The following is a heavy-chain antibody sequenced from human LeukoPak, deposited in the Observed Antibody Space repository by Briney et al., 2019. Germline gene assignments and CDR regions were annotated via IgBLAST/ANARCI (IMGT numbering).Heavy chain of an antibody. CDR1: GYTFTGYY. D-gene: IGHD3-10*01. CDR2: INPNSGGT. CDR3: ARDALLRGYGSGSYYGSDLSWFDP. V-gene: IGHV1-2*02. Sequence: GASVKVSCKASGYTFTGYYMHWVRQAPGQGLEWMGWINPNSGGTNYAQKFQGRVTMTRDTSISTAYMELSRLRSDDTAVYYCARDALLRGYGSGSYYGSDLSWFDPWGQGTLVTVSS. J-gene: IGHJ5*02.